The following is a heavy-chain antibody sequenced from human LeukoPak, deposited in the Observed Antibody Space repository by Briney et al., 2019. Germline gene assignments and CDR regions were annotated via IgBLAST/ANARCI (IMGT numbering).Heavy chain of an antibody. CDR3: ARDRGRNWFDS. Sequence: PGGSLRLSCAAPGFTFSSYWMSWVRQAPGKGLEWVANIKEDGSEKYYVDSVKGRFTISRDNANKSLCLQMNSLRAEDTAVYYCARDRGRNWFDSWGQGTLVTVSS. D-gene: IGHD6-25*01. CDR1: GFTFSSYW. V-gene: IGHV3-7*04. J-gene: IGHJ5*01. CDR2: IKEDGSEK.